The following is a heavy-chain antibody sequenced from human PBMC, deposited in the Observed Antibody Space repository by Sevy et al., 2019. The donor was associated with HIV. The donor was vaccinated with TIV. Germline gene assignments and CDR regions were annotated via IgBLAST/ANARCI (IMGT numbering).Heavy chain of an antibody. J-gene: IGHJ4*02. CDR1: GFTLSNYD. V-gene: IGHV3-30*02. CDR3: AKRRSKSGYALGY. Sequence: GGSLRLSCIESGFTLSNYDIHWVRQAAGKGLEWVAFIQYDGSIQYYADSVKGRFTISRDNSKNTLYLQMNSLRPEDTAIYYCAKRRSKSGYALGYWGQGTLVTVSS. D-gene: IGHD5-12*01. CDR2: IQYDGSIQ.